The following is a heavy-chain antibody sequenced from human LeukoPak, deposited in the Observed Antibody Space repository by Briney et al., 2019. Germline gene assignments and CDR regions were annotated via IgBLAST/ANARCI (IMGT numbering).Heavy chain of an antibody. CDR1: GGSFSGYY. J-gene: IGHJ3*02. D-gene: IGHD3-22*01. CDR2: INHSGST. V-gene: IGHV4-34*01. Sequence: PSETLSLTCAVYGGSFSGYYWSWIRQPPGKGLEWIGEINHSGSTNYNPSLKSRVTISVDTSKNQFSLKLSSVTAADTAVYYCARHPRSRPGRHYYDSSGYYHYGAFDIWGQGTMVTVSS. CDR3: ARHPRSRPGRHYYDSSGYYHYGAFDI.